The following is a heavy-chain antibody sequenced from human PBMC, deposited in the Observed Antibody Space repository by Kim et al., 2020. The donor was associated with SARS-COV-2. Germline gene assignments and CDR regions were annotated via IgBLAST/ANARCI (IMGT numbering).Heavy chain of an antibody. Sequence: SETLSLTCTVSGGSISSYYWSWIRQPPGKGLEWIGYIYYSGSTNYNPSLKSRVTISVDTSKNQFSLKLSSVTAADTAVYYCARRSDFWSGLNAFDIWGQGTMVTVSS. CDR2: IYYSGST. J-gene: IGHJ3*02. CDR1: GGSISSYY. D-gene: IGHD3-3*01. CDR3: ARRSDFWSGLNAFDI. V-gene: IGHV4-59*13.